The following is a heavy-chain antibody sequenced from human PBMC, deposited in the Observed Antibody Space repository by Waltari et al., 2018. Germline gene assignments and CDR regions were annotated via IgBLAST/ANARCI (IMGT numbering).Heavy chain of an antibody. D-gene: IGHD3-16*02. J-gene: IGHJ4*02. CDR3: ALQHLGELSHFDY. Sequence: QVTLKESGPALVKPTQTLTLTCTFSGFSLSTSGMRVSWIRQPPGKALEWLARIDWDDDKFYSTSLKTRLTISKDTSKNQVVLTMTNMDPVDTATYYFALQHLGELSHFDYWGQGTLVTVSS. CDR2: IDWDDDK. CDR1: GFSLSTSGMR. V-gene: IGHV2-70*04.